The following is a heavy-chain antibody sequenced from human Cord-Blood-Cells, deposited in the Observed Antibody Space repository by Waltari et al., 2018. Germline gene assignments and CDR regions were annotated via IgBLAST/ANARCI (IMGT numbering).Heavy chain of an antibody. D-gene: IGHD2-2*01. CDR3: VVVVPAAIWFDP. CDR1: GGTFSSYA. CDR2: IIPILGIE. J-gene: IGHJ5*02. Sequence: QVQLVQSGAEVKKPGSSVKVSCKASGGTFSSYAISWVLQAPGQGLEWMERIIPILGIENYAQKFQGRVTITADKSTSTAYMELSSLRSEDTAVYYCVVVVPAAIWFDPWGQGTLVTVSS. V-gene: IGHV1-69*09.